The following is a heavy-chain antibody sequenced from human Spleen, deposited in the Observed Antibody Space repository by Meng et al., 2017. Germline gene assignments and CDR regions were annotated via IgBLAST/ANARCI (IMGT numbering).Heavy chain of an antibody. J-gene: IGHJ4*02. D-gene: IGHD3-3*01. Sequence: GESLKISCEASGYSFTSYWIAWMRQMPGKGLEWMGIIYPGDSDTRYSPSFQGQVTISADKSISTAYLQWSSLKASDTAMYYCARPVGGAKPYYFDYWGQGTLVTVSS. CDR1: GYSFTSYW. CDR2: IYPGDSDT. V-gene: IGHV5-51*01. CDR3: ARPVGGAKPYYFDY.